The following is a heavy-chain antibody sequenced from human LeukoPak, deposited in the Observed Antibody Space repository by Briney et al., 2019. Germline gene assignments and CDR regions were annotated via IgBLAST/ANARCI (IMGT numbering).Heavy chain of an antibody. J-gene: IGHJ3*02. CDR3: ARVPPQWLPNRDAFDI. Sequence: ASVKVSCKASGYTLTSYAMHWVRQAPGQRLEWMGWINAGNGNTKYSQKFQGRVTITRDTSISTAYMELSSLRAEDTAVYYCARVPPQWLPNRDAFDIWGQGTMVTVSS. CDR2: INAGNGNT. D-gene: IGHD6-19*01. V-gene: IGHV1-3*01. CDR1: GYTLTSYA.